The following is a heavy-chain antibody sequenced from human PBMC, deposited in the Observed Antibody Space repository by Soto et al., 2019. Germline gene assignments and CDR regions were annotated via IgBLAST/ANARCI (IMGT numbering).Heavy chain of an antibody. V-gene: IGHV1-3*01. CDR3: ARGGAAAYYYYGMDV. Sequence: ASVKVSCKASGYTFTSYAMHWVRQAPGQRLEWMGWINAGNGNTKYSQKFQGRVTMTRDTSISTADMELSRLRSDDTAVYYCARGGAAAYYYYGMDVWGQGTTVTVSS. D-gene: IGHD6-13*01. CDR1: GYTFTSYA. J-gene: IGHJ6*02. CDR2: INAGNGNT.